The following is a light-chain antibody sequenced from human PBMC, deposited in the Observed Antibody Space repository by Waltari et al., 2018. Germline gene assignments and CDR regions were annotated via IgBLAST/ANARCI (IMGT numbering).Light chain of an antibody. V-gene: IGKV4-1*01. CDR1: QTVLYSSNNKNY. Sequence: DIVMTQSPDSLAVSLGERATINCKSSQTVLYSSNNKNYLAWYQQKPGQPPKLLIYWASTRASGVPDRFGGSGSGTDFTLTISSLQAEDVAVYYCQQHHSAPLTFGGGTKVEI. CDR2: WAS. J-gene: IGKJ4*01. CDR3: QQHHSAPLT.